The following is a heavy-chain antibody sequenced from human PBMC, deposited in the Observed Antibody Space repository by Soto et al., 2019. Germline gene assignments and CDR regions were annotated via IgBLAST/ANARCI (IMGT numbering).Heavy chain of an antibody. J-gene: IGHJ3*01. V-gene: IGHV3-23*01. Sequence: GGSLRLSCAASGFTFSNDAMNWVRQAPGKGLEWVSVISGSGDSAYNADSVQGRFTISRDNSKNTLYLQMNSLRAEDTAIYYCVREDKGWYSPGSFHFWGRGTMVTVS. CDR1: GFTFSNDA. D-gene: IGHD6-19*01. CDR2: ISGSGDSA. CDR3: VREDKGWYSPGSFHF.